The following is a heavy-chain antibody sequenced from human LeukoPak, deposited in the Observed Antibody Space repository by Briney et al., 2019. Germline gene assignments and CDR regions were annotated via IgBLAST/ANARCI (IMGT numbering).Heavy chain of an antibody. Sequence: PSETLSLTCAVSGYSISSGYYWGWIRQPPGKGLEWIGSIYHSGSTYYNPSLKSRVTISVDTSKNQFSLKLSSVTAADTAVYYCAREVRDIVVVPAAMGGYYGMDVWGKGTTVTVSS. V-gene: IGHV4-38-2*01. CDR2: IYHSGST. D-gene: IGHD2-2*01. J-gene: IGHJ6*04. CDR3: AREVRDIVVVPAAMGGYYGMDV. CDR1: GYSISSGYY.